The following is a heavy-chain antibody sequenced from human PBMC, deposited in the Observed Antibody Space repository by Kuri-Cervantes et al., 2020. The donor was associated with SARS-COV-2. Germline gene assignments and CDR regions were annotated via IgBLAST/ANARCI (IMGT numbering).Heavy chain of an antibody. CDR2: ISAYNGNT. V-gene: IGHV1-18*01. CDR1: GDTFTSYG. D-gene: IGHD4-23*01. Sequence: ASVKVSCKASGDTFTSYGISWVRQAPGQGLEWMGWISAYNGNTNYAQKLQGRGTMTTDTSTSTAYMELRSLRSDDTDVYYCAREIERGTVVIAYMGYFDYWGQGTLVTVSS. J-gene: IGHJ4*02. CDR3: AREIERGTVVIAYMGYFDY.